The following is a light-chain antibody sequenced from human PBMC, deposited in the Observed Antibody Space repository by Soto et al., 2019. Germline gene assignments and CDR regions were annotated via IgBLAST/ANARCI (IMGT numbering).Light chain of an antibody. Sequence: EIVLTQSPATLSLSPGETDTLSCRASQSVKNNLAWYQQKPGQAPSLLIYGASTSATDIPARFSGSGSCTEFTRTITSLHTEDCAIYYCQQYNNWPRTFGQGTKVEIK. CDR1: QSVKNN. V-gene: IGKV3-15*01. CDR2: GAS. J-gene: IGKJ1*01. CDR3: QQYNNWPRT.